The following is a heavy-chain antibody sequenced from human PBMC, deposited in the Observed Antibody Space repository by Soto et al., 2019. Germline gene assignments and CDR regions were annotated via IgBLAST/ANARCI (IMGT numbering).Heavy chain of an antibody. D-gene: IGHD5-12*01. CDR3: AREYGGYDYYYYYYMDV. V-gene: IGHV3-21*03. CDR2: ISSSSNYI. J-gene: IGHJ6*03. CDR1: GLTFSSYS. Sequence: GGSLRLSCAASGLTFSSYSMNWVRQAPGKGLEWVSSISSSSNYIYYADSVKGRFTISRDNAKNSLYLQMNSLRAEDTAVYYCAREYGGYDYYYYYYMDVWGKGTTVTVSS.